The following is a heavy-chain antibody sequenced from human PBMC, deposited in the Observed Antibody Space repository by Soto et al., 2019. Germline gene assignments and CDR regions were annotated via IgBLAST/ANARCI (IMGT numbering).Heavy chain of an antibody. D-gene: IGHD3-3*01. CDR3: ARHHYDFWSGYLRWFDP. Sequence: PSETLSLTCTVSGGSISSSSYYWGWIRQPPGKGLEWIGSIYYSGSTYYNPSLKSRVTISVDTSKNQFSLKLSSVTAADTAVYYCARHHYDFWSGYLRWFDPRGPGTLVTVSS. CDR1: GGSISSSSYY. V-gene: IGHV4-39*01. CDR2: IYYSGST. J-gene: IGHJ5*02.